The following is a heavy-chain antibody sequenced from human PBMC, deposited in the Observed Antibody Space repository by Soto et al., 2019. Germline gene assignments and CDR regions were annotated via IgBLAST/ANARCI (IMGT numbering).Heavy chain of an antibody. CDR1: GFTFRNYG. J-gene: IGHJ4*02. Sequence: GGSLRLSCAASGFTFRNYGMNWVRQAPGKGLEWVAVIWYDGSNKYYADSVKGRFTISSDNSKNTLFLQMNSLRAEDTAVYYCARDFVGGDYHFDFWGQGSLVTVSS. D-gene: IGHD2-21*02. CDR2: IWYDGSNK. CDR3: ARDFVGGDYHFDF. V-gene: IGHV3-33*08.